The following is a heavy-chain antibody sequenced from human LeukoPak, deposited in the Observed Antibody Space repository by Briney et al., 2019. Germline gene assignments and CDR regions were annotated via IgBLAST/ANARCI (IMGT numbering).Heavy chain of an antibody. D-gene: IGHD5-18*01. CDR2: ISGSSDTT. CDR3: ANREGGYTYDPFDY. V-gene: IGHV3-23*01. CDR1: GFTFSTYS. Sequence: GGSLRLSCAASGFTFSTYSMSWVRQAAGRGLEWVSSISGSSDTTYYADSVKGRFTISRDNSKNTLYLQMSSLRAEDTAVYYCANREGGYTYDPFDYWGQGTLVTVSS. J-gene: IGHJ4*02.